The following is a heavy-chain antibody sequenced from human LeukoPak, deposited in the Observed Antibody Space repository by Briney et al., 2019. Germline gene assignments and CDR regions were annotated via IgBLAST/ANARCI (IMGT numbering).Heavy chain of an antibody. CDR2: IYADGGT. CDR3: ARLASRSY. D-gene: IGHD6-6*01. CDR1: GFTFSSYW. J-gene: IGHJ4*02. V-gene: IGHV3-53*01. Sequence: GGSLRLSCAASGFTFSSYWMHWVRQAPGKGPEWVSIIYADGGTKYADSVKGRFTISRDTSKNTFSLQMNNLRAEDTAVYYCARLASRSYWGQGTLVAVSS.